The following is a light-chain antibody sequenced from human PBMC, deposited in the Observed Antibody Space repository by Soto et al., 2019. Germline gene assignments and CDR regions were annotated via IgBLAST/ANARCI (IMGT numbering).Light chain of an antibody. CDR2: IYN. CDR1: SSNIGSHT. CDR3: AVWDDSLNAVV. Sequence: QAVVTQPPSASGTPGQRVTISCSGTSSNIGSHTVNWYQQLPGTAPKLLTYIYNQRPSGVPDRFSDSKSGTSASLAISGLQSEDEAYYYCAVWDDSLNAVVFGGGTQLTVL. J-gene: IGLJ3*02. V-gene: IGLV1-44*01.